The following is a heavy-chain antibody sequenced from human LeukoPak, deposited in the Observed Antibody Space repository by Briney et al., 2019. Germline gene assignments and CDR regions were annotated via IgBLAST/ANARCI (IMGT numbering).Heavy chain of an antibody. Sequence: PGGSLRLCCAASGFTFSSYSMNWVRHAPGKGLEWVSSISSSSSYIYYADSVKGRFTISRDNAKNSLYLQMNSLTAEDTAVYYCARDGGGSSGYYWGLGYWGQGTLVTVSS. J-gene: IGHJ4*02. V-gene: IGHV3-21*01. CDR3: ARDGGGSSGYYWGLGY. D-gene: IGHD3-22*01. CDR1: GFTFSSYS. CDR2: ISSSSSYI.